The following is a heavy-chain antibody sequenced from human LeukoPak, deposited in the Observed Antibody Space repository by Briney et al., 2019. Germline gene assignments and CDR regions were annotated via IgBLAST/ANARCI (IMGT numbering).Heavy chain of an antibody. CDR3: AREYGGSPRY. J-gene: IGHJ4*02. V-gene: IGHV4-34*01. CDR1: GGSFSSYY. CDR2: INHSGST. D-gene: IGHD1-26*01. Sequence: SETLSLTCAVYGGSFSSYYWSWIRQPPGKGLEWIGEINHSGSTNYNPSLKSRVTISVDTSKNQFSLKLSSVTAADTALYYCAREYGGSPRYWGQGTLVTVSS.